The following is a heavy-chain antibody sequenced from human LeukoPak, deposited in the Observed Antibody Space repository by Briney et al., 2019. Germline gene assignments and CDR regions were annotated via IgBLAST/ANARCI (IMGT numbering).Heavy chain of an antibody. CDR3: ARPMVRGVITAPGY. Sequence: SETLSLTCTVSGGSISSSSYYRGWIRQPPGKGLEWIGSIYYSGSTYYNPSLKSRVTISVDTSKNQFSLKLSSVTAADTAVYYCARPMVRGVITAPGYWGQGTLVTVSS. J-gene: IGHJ4*02. V-gene: IGHV4-39*01. CDR2: IYYSGST. CDR1: GGSISSSSYY. D-gene: IGHD3-10*01.